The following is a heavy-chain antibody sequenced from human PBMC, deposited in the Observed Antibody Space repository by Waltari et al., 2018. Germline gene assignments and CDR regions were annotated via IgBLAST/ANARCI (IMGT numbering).Heavy chain of an antibody. CDR2: INPNSGGK. V-gene: IGHV1-2*02. Sequence: QVQLVQSGAEVKKPGASVKVSCKASVYTFTVYYMHWVGQAPGQGLEWMGWINPNSGGKKNVQKLQGRVTRTRDTSISTDYMELSRLRSDDKAVYYCARTKALDFDYWGQGTLVTVSS. CDR1: VYTFTVYY. CDR3: ARTKALDFDY. J-gene: IGHJ4*02.